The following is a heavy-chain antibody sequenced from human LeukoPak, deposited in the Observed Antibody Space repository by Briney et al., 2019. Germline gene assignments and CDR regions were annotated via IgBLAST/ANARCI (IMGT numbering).Heavy chain of an antibody. D-gene: IGHD3-9*01. V-gene: IGHV3-30*02. Sequence: GGSLRLSCAASGFTFSSYGMHWVRQAPDKGLEWVAFIRYDGSNKYYADSVKGRFTISRDNSKNTLYLQVNSLRAEDTAVYYCATKPRSYYDILTGYFLYWGQGTLVTVSS. CDR1: GFTFSSYG. CDR2: IRYDGSNK. CDR3: ATKPRSYYDILTGYFLY. J-gene: IGHJ4*02.